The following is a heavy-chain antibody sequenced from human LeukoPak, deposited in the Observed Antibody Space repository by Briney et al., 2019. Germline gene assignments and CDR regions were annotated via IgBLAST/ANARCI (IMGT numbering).Heavy chain of an antibody. CDR3: ANEIAAGEQIFDY. J-gene: IGHJ4*02. CDR1: GFTFSSYG. Sequence: GGSLRLSCAASGFTFSSYGMHWVRQAPGKGLEWVAVISYDGSNKYYADSVKGRFTISRDNSKNTLYLQMNSLRAEDTAVYYCANEIAAGEQIFDYWGQGTLVTVSS. V-gene: IGHV3-30*18. CDR2: ISYDGSNK. D-gene: IGHD6-13*01.